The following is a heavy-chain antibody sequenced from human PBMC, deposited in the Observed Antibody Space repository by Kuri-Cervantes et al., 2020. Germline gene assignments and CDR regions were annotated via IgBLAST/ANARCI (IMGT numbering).Heavy chain of an antibody. Sequence: ASVKVSCKASGFIFTTFGIDWVRQAPGQGLEWMGWITPFNGNTNYAQKFQDRVTITRDRSMSTAYMELSSLRSEDTAVYYCARSEDSSGCLLDYWGQGTLVTVSS. CDR1: GFIFTTFG. D-gene: IGHD6-19*01. CDR2: ITPFNGNT. V-gene: IGHV1-18*01. CDR3: ARSEDSSGCLLDY. J-gene: IGHJ4*02.